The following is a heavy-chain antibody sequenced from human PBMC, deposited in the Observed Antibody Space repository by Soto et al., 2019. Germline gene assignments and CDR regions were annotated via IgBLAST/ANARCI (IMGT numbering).Heavy chain of an antibody. CDR2: IIADNVEA. V-gene: IGHV1-18*04. D-gene: IGHD4-17*01. J-gene: IGHJ4*02. CDR3: ARNDYGDYAIGY. CDR1: GYTFTGHG. Sequence: VASVKVSCKTSGYTFTGHGISWVRRDPGQGLEWMGWIIADNVEANYAKNFQGRVTMTTDKSTSTAYMELRSLRSNDTAVYYCARNDYGDYAIGYWGQGTLVTVSS.